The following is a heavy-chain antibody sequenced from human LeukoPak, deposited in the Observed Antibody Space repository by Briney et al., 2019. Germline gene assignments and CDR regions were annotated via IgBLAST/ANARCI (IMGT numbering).Heavy chain of an antibody. CDR3: ARDLPSTSNWELDY. CDR2: INPNIPNTDDT. Sequence: GASVKVSCKASGYTFIDYYIHWVRQAPGQGLEWMGRINPNIPNTDDTDYAQNFQGRVTMTRDTSISTAFMELSRLTSDDTAAYYCARDLPSTSNWELDYWGQRTLVTVSS. J-gene: IGHJ4*02. CDR1: GYTFIDYY. V-gene: IGHV1-2*06. D-gene: IGHD7-27*01.